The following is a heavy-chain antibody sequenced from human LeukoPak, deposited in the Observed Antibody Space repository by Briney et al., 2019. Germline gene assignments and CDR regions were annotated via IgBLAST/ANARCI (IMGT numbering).Heavy chain of an antibody. CDR3: AREPKKVEWLFDY. CDR1: GFTFSSYA. CDR2: ISYDGSNK. D-gene: IGHD3-3*01. Sequence: PGRSLRFSCAASGFTFSSYAMHWVRQAPGKGLEWVAVISYDGSNKYYADSVKGRFTISRDNSKNTLYLQMNSLRAEDTAVYYCAREPKKVEWLFDYWGQGTLVTVSS. J-gene: IGHJ4*02. V-gene: IGHV3-30*04.